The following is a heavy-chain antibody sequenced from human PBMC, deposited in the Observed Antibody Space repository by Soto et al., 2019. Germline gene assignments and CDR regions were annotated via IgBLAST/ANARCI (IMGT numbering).Heavy chain of an antibody. CDR2: IYPGDSDT. Sequence: GESLKISCRTSGTNYWIAWVRQRPGKGLEWLGIIYPGDSDTRYSPSFQGRFTISSDKSSNTLFLQMDSLDTEDTAVYYCARDNRITGIVAEIDLWGRGTLVTVSS. CDR1: GTNYW. J-gene: IGHJ5*02. CDR3: ARDNRITGIVAEIDL. D-gene: IGHD1-20*01. V-gene: IGHV5-51*01.